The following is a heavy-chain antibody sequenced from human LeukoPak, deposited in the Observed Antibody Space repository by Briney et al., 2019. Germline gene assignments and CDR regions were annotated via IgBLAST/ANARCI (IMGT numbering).Heavy chain of an antibody. D-gene: IGHD3-9*01. V-gene: IGHV3-21*01. CDR3: ARGHYDVLAASYKWTPDY. CDR1: GFTFNTFN. J-gene: IGHJ4*02. Sequence: GGSLRLSCAASGFTFNTFNMNWVRQAPGKGLEWVSSITSGGDYIYYADSVKGRFTTSRDNAKNSLSLQLNGLRVEDTAVYYCARGHYDVLAASYKWTPDYWGQGTLVTVSS. CDR2: ITSGGDYI.